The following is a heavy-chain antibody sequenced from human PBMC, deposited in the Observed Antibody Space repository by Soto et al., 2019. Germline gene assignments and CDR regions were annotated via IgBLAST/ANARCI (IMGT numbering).Heavy chain of an antibody. CDR3: ARGVVVVTNYYFDQ. D-gene: IGHD2-2*01. CDR1: GGTFNKYA. CDR2: ILPIYSTRNYA. J-gene: IGHJ4*02. V-gene: IGHV1-69*06. Sequence: QVQLVQSGAEVRKPGSSVKVSCKASGGTFNKYAISWVHQAPGQGPEWMGGILPIYSTRNYANYAQKFQGRFTITVDTSTSTAYMELSGLKSDDTAIYYCARGVVVVTNYYFDQWGQGTLVTVSS.